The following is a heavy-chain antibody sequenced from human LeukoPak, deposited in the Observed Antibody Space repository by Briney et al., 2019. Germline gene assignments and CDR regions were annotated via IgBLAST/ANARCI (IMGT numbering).Heavy chain of an antibody. J-gene: IGHJ4*02. Sequence: GGSLRLSCAASGFTFSSYWVHWVRQAPGKGLVWVSRINDDGSSTTYADSVKGRFTISRDNAKNTLHLQMNSLRAEDTAVYYCARVDWNIDSWGQGTLVTVSS. CDR3: ARVDWNIDS. D-gene: IGHD1/OR15-1a*01. V-gene: IGHV3-74*01. CDR1: GFTFSSYW. CDR2: INDDGSST.